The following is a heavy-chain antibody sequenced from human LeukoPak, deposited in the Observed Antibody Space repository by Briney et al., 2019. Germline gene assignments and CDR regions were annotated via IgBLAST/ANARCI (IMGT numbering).Heavy chain of an antibody. V-gene: IGHV3-49*03. CDR3: TASSGWYYFDY. D-gene: IGHD6-19*01. CDR2: IRSKAYGGTT. Sequence: GRSLRLSCIASGFTFGDYAMSWFRQAPGKGLEWVGLIRSKAYGGTTEYAASVKGRFTISRDDSKSIAYLQMNGLKTEDTAVYSCTASSGWYYFDYCGQGTLVTVSS. CDR1: GFTFGDYA. J-gene: IGHJ4*02.